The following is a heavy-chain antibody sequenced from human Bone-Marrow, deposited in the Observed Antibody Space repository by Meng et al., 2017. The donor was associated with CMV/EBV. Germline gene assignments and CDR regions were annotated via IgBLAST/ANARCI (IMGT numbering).Heavy chain of an antibody. CDR2: INHSGST. CDR1: GGSFSGYY. V-gene: IGHV4-34*01. J-gene: IGHJ6*02. D-gene: IGHD4-11*01. Sequence: SETLSLTCAVYGGSFSGYYWSWIRQPPGKGLEWIGEINHSGSTNYNPSLKSRVTISVDTSKNQFSLKLSSVTAADTAVYYCARGSRTTVTRYYYYYYGMDVWGQGNTVNVSS. CDR3: ARGSRTTVTRYYYYYYGMDV.